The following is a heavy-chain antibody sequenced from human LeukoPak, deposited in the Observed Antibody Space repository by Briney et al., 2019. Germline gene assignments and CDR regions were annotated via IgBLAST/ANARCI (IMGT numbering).Heavy chain of an antibody. CDR3: ARDYYYDSSGPDV. J-gene: IGHJ6*02. CDR2: ISAYNGNT. CDR1: GYTFTSYG. D-gene: IGHD3-22*01. V-gene: IGHV1-18*01. Sequence: ASVKVSCKASGYTFTSYGISWVRQAPGQGLEWMGWISAYNGNTNYAQKLQGRVTMTTDTSASTAYMELTSLRSEDTAVYYCARDYYYDSSGPDVWGQGTTVTVSS.